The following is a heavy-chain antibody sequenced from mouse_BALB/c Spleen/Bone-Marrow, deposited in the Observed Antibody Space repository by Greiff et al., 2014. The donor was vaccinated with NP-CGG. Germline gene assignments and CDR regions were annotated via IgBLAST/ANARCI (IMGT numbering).Heavy chain of an antibody. CDR2: IDPENGNT. CDR3: APIYDGYYVAWFAY. V-gene: IGHV14-1*02. J-gene: IGHJ3*01. CDR1: GFNIKDYY. D-gene: IGHD2-3*01. Sequence: EVKLVESGAELVRPGALVKLSCKASGFNIKDYYMHWVKQRPEQGLEWIGWIDPENGNTIYDPKFQGKASITADTSSNTAYLQLSSLTSEDTAAYYCAPIYDGYYVAWFAYWGQGTLVTVSA.